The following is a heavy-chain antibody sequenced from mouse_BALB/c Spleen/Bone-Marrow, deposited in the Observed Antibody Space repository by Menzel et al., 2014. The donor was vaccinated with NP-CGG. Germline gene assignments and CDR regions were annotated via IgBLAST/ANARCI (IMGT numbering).Heavy chain of an antibody. D-gene: IGHD1-1*01. Sequence: VQLQQSGPELVKPGASVKMSCKASGYTFTSYVMHWVKQKPGQGLESIGYIVPYNDGTNYNEKFKGKATLTSDKSSSTAYMELSSLTSEDSAVYYCARPYYYGSSGDSWFAYWGQGTLVTVSA. CDR2: IVPYNDGT. J-gene: IGHJ3*01. CDR3: ARPYYYGSSGDSWFAY. V-gene: IGHV1-14*01. CDR1: GYTFTSYV.